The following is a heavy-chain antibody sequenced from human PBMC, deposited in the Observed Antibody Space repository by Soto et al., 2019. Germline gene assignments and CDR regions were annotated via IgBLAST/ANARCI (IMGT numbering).Heavy chain of an antibody. CDR2: IYYSGST. CDR1: GSSIRPYY. CDR3: TRVGGYYGDYPNFDY. V-gene: IGHV4-59*01. J-gene: IGHJ4*02. Sequence: PSESLSLTCSVSGSSIRPYYWSWIRQPPGEGLEWIGNIYYSGSTNYNPSLKSRVIMSVASSKNQVSLRLDSVTAADTAVYYCTRVGGYYGDYPNFDYWGQGALVTVSS. D-gene: IGHD4-17*01.